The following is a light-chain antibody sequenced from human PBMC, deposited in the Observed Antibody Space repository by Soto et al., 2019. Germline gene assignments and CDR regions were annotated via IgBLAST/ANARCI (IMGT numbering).Light chain of an antibody. Sequence: DIVMTQSPLSLPVTPGEPASISRRSSQSLLHSNGYNYLDWYLQKPGKSPQLLIYFGSNRAPGVPDRLSGSGSGTDFTLKINRVEAEDFGTYYCMQALQSLTFGQGTRLEIK. V-gene: IGKV2-28*01. CDR1: QSLLHSNGYNY. CDR2: FGS. J-gene: IGKJ5*01. CDR3: MQALQSLT.